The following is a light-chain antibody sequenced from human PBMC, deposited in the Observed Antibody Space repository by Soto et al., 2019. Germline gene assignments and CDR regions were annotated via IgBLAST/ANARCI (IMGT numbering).Light chain of an antibody. CDR1: QSVSSN. CDR2: GAS. Sequence: EIVMTQSPATLSVSPGKRATLSCRASQSVSSNLAWYQQKPGQAPRLLIYGASTRATGIPARFSGSGSGTEFTLTISSLQSEDFAVYYCQHYNNWPRTFGQGTQVEIK. V-gene: IGKV3-15*01. CDR3: QHYNNWPRT. J-gene: IGKJ1*01.